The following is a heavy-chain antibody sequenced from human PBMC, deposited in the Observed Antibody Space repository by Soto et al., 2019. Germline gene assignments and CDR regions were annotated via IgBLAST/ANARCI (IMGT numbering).Heavy chain of an antibody. Sequence: GGSLRLSCAASGFTFSSYGMHWVRQAPGKGLEWVAVISYDGSNKYYADSVKGRFTISRDNSKNTLYLQMNSLRAEDTAVYYCAKDREVYGDNGVADYWGQGTLVTVSS. D-gene: IGHD4-17*01. V-gene: IGHV3-30*18. CDR1: GFTFSSYG. CDR3: AKDREVYGDNGVADY. CDR2: ISYDGSNK. J-gene: IGHJ4*02.